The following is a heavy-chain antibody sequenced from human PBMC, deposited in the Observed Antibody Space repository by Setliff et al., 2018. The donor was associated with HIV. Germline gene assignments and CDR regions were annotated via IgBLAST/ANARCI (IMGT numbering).Heavy chain of an antibody. Sequence: SETLSLTCTVSGGSISSYYWSWIRQPPGKGLEWIGSIYTSGSTNYNPSLKSRVTISVDTSKNQFSLKLSSVTAADTAVYYCARGLSFYDPGGFDYWGQGTLVTVSS. CDR2: IYTSGST. CDR1: GGSISSYY. V-gene: IGHV4-4*09. D-gene: IGHD3-22*01. J-gene: IGHJ4*02. CDR3: ARGLSFYDPGGFDY.